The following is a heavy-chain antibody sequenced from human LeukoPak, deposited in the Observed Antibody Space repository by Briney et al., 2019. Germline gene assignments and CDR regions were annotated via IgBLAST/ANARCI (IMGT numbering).Heavy chain of an antibody. V-gene: IGHV1-2*02. CDR3: ARDPEYQRFDY. CDR2: INPNSGGA. D-gene: IGHD2-2*01. CDR1: GFTFIGYY. J-gene: IGHJ4*02. Sequence: ASVKVSCKASGFTFIGYYMHWVRQAPGQGLEWMGWINPNSGGANFPQKFQGRVTMTRDTSISTAYMELSTPRSDDTAVYYCARDPEYQRFDYWGQGTLVTVSS.